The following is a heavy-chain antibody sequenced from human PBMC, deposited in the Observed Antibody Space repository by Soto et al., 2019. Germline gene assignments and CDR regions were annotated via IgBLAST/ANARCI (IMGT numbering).Heavy chain of an antibody. CDR3: ARENRGGGDCLDH. V-gene: IGHV1-69*13. J-gene: IGHJ4*02. D-gene: IGHD2-21*01. Sequence: GASVKVSGKASGGTFSSYAISWVRQAPGQGLEWMGGIIPIFGTANYAQKFQGRVTITADESTSTAYMELSSLRSEDTAVYYCARENRGGGDCLDHWGQGTLVTVSS. CDR2: IIPIFGTA. CDR1: GGTFSSYA.